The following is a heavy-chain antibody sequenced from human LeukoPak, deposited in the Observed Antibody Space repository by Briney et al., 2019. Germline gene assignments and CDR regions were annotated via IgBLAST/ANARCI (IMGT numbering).Heavy chain of an antibody. V-gene: IGHV3-23*01. CDR2: ISGSGGST. D-gene: IGHD1-14*01. CDR3: RRGTGRLAQEVYYGMDV. Sequence: GGSLRLSCAASGFTFSSYAMSWVRQAPGKGLEWVSAISGSGGSTYYADSVKGRFTISRDNSKDTLYLQMNSLRAEDTAVYYCRRGTGRLAQEVYYGMDVWGQGTTVTVSS. J-gene: IGHJ6*02. CDR1: GFTFSSYA.